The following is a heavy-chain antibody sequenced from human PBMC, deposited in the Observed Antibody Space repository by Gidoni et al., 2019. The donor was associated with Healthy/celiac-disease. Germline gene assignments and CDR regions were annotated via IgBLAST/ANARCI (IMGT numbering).Heavy chain of an antibody. V-gene: IGHV5-10-1*03. CDR2: IDPSASYP. CDR3: ARHISSWYGYYYYMDV. Sequence: EVQLVQSGAEANKPGESLRISCKGSGYSCTSHWISWVRQMLGKGLEWMGRIDPSASYPNYSPSFQGHVTISADKSISTAYLQWSSLKASDTAMYYCARHISSWYGYYYYMDVWGKGTTVTVSS. J-gene: IGHJ6*03. CDR1: GYSCTSHW. D-gene: IGHD6-13*01.